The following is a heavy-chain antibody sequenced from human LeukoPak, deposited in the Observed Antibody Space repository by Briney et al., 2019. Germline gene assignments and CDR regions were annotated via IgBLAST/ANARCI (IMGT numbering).Heavy chain of an antibody. CDR3: ARDHNYAFDN. CDR2: IGISSGNT. D-gene: IGHD1-1*01. J-gene: IGHJ4*02. CDR1: GFPFSEYS. Sequence: PGGSLRLSCAASGFPFSEYSMNWVRQAPGKGLEWISYIGISSGNTKYADSVNGRFTISGDTANNSLYLQMTSLRVEDTAVYYCARDHNYAFDNWGQGTLVTVSS. V-gene: IGHV3-11*06.